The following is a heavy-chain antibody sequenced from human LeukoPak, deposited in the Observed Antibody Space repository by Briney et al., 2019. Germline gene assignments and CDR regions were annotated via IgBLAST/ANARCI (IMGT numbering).Heavy chain of an antibody. V-gene: IGHV3-23*01. J-gene: IGHJ4*02. CDR1: GFTFSSYA. CDR2: ISGSGGST. D-gene: IGHD2-2*01. Sequence: PGGSMRLSCAASGFTFSSYAMSWVRQAPGKGLEWVSAISGSGGSTYYADSVKGRFTISRDNSKNTLYLQMNSLRAEDTAVYYCANLNLGSSYCSSTSCQPIDYWGQGTLVTVSS. CDR3: ANLNLGSSYCSSTSCQPIDY.